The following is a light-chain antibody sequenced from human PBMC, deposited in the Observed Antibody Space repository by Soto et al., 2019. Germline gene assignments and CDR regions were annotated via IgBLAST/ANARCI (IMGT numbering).Light chain of an antibody. J-gene: IGKJ1*01. Sequence: EIVMTQSQATLSVSPGERATLSGSASQSVSSNLAWYQQKPGQAPRLLIYGASTRATGIPARFSGSGSGTEFTLTISSLQSEDFAVYYCQQYNNWPPWTFGQGTKVDI. CDR3: QQYNNWPPWT. CDR1: QSVSSN. V-gene: IGKV3-15*01. CDR2: GAS.